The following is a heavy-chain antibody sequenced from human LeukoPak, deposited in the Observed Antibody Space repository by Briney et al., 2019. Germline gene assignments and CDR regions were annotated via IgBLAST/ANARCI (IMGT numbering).Heavy chain of an antibody. CDR1: GFTFSSYS. CDR3: ARSHDSSGYPWFDY. Sequence: GGSLRLSCAASGFTFSSYSMNWVRQAPGKGLEWVSSISSSSYIYYADSVKGRFTISRDNAKNSLYLQMNSLRAEDTAVYYCARSHDSSGYPWFDYWGQGTLVTVSS. V-gene: IGHV3-21*01. D-gene: IGHD3-22*01. J-gene: IGHJ4*02. CDR2: ISSSSYI.